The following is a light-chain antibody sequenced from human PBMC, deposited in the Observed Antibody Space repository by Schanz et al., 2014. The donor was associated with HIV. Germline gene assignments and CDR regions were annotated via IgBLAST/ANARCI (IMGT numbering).Light chain of an antibody. CDR2: DVD. J-gene: IGLJ2*01. CDR1: SGDVGGYDY. CDR3: CSFASSSTLI. Sequence: QSALTQPASVSGSLGQSITISCTGTSGDVGGYDYVSWYQQHPGKAPKLLIFDVDNRPSGVSNRFSGSKSGNTASLTISGLQAEDEADYYCCSFASSSTLIFGGGTKLTVL. V-gene: IGLV2-14*01.